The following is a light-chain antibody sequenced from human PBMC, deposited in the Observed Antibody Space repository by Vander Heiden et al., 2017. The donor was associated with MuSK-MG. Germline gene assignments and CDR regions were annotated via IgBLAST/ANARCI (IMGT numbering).Light chain of an antibody. Sequence: SAGSLPLSAGERTTLSCRASQSVSSSSLAWYQHRPGQAPRLLIYGASTTATAIPASFSGSGSVTDFTLTSIGPEHEAFAVYYLRQDGSSKRFGQGTKLEIK. CDR3: RQDGSSKR. CDR1: QSVSSSS. CDR2: GAS. V-gene: IGKV3-20*01. J-gene: IGKJ2*03.